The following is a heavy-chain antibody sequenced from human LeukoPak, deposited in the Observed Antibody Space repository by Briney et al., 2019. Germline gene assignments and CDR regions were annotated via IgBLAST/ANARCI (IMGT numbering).Heavy chain of an antibody. CDR2: IYYSGST. V-gene: IGHV4-59*12. Sequence: PSETLSLTCPVSGGSLSSYYWRWIRQPPGKGLEWIGYIYYSGSTNYNPSLKSRVTISVDTSKNQFSLKLSSVTAADTAVYYCARAPGHSSILFDYWGQGTLVTVSS. CDR3: ARAPGHSSILFDY. J-gene: IGHJ4*02. D-gene: IGHD6-13*01. CDR1: GGSLSSYY.